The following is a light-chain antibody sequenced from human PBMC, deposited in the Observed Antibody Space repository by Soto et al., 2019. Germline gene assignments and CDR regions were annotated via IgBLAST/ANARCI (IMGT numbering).Light chain of an antibody. V-gene: IGKV3-11*01. Sequence: EIVLTPSPATLSLSPGERATLSCRASQYITIYLAWYQQKPGQAPRLLIYDASNRATGIPARFSGSGSGTDFTLTISSLEPDDFAVYYCQQRADWPITFGQGTRLEIK. CDR2: DAS. CDR1: QYITIY. J-gene: IGKJ5*01. CDR3: QQRADWPIT.